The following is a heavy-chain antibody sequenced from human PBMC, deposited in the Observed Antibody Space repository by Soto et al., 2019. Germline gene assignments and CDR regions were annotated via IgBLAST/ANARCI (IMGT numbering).Heavy chain of an antibody. J-gene: IGHJ3*02. D-gene: IGHD3-3*01. V-gene: IGHV1-46*01. Sequence: ASVKVSCKASGYTFTSYYMHWVRQAPGQGLEWMGIINPSGGSTSYAQKFQGRVTMTRDTSTSTVYMELSSLRSEDTAVYYCARDSARRFGDWLSSRPHDAFEIWGKGTTVTVSS. CDR2: INPSGGST. CDR3: ARDSARRFGDWLSSRPHDAFEI. CDR1: GYTFTSYY.